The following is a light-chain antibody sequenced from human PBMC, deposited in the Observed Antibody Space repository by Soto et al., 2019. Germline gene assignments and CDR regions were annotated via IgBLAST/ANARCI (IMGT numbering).Light chain of an antibody. CDR3: QHYNSYSEA. Sequence: DIQMTQSPSTLSGSLGDRATIICRASQTISSWLAWYQQKPGKAPKLLIYKASTLKSGVPSRVSGSGSGTEFTLTISSLQPDEFATYDCQHYNSYSEAFGQGTKVDIK. CDR2: KAS. V-gene: IGKV1-5*03. CDR1: QTISSW. J-gene: IGKJ1*01.